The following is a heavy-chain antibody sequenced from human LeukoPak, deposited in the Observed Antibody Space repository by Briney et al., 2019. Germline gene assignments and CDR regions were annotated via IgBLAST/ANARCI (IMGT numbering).Heavy chain of an antibody. V-gene: IGHV4-61*02. CDR3: TRGRVVVAATFYYYMDV. D-gene: IGHD2-15*01. CDR1: GGSISSGSYY. J-gene: IGHJ6*03. CDR2: IYTSGST. Sequence: PSETLSLTCTVSGGSISSGSYYWSWIRQPAGKGLEWIGRIYTSGSTNYNPSLKSRVTISVDTSKNQFSLKLSSVTAADTAVYYCTRGRVVVAATFYYYMDVWGKGTTVTVSS.